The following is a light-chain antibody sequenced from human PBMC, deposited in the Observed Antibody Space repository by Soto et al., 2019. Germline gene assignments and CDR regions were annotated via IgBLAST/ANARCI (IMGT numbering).Light chain of an antibody. CDR2: DAS. J-gene: IGKJ1*01. CDR1: QSVSGW. Sequence: DIHMTQSPSTLSASVGDTLTATCRASQSVSGWLAWYQQKPGEAPKLLIYDASALPRGVPSRFSGSGSGTKFTLTIASLQSDDFATYYCQQYETFSGTFGPGTKVDIK. CDR3: QQYETFSGT. V-gene: IGKV1-5*01.